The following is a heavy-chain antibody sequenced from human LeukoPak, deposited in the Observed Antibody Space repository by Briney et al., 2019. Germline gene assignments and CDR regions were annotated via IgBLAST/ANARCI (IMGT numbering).Heavy chain of an antibody. J-gene: IGHJ4*02. CDR2: SRSKPNNYAT. CDR3: TGRELSY. V-gene: IGHV3-73*01. D-gene: IGHD3-10*01. Sequence: PGGSLRLSCAASGFSFSASAMHWVRQAPGKGLEWVGRSRSKPNNYATTYAASVKGRFTISRDDSKNTAYLQMNNLDTEDTAVYYCTGRELSYWGQGTLVFVSS. CDR1: GFSFSASA.